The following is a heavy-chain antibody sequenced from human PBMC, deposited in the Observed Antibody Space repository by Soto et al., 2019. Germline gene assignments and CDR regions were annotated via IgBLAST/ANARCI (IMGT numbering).Heavy chain of an antibody. CDR1: GFTFSDYY. Sequence: GGSLRLSCAVSGFTFSDYYMSWIRQAPGKGLEWVSYISSSSSYTNYADSVKGRFTISRDNAKNSLYLQMNSLRAEDTAVYYCARTRGYSYGRDAFDIWGQGTMVTVSS. D-gene: IGHD5-18*01. CDR2: ISSSSSYT. CDR3: ARTRGYSYGRDAFDI. V-gene: IGHV3-11*06. J-gene: IGHJ3*02.